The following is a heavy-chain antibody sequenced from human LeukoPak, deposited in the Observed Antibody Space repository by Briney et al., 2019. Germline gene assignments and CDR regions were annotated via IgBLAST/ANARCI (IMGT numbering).Heavy chain of an antibody. D-gene: IGHD4-23*01. V-gene: IGHV3-74*01. CDR3: ARDLGTTVVTWFDY. CDR1: GFTFSSYW. CDR2: IDSDGSST. J-gene: IGHJ4*02. Sequence: GGSLRLSCAASGFTFSSYWMHWVCQAPGKGLVWVSRIDSDGSSTIYTDSVKGRFTISRDNAKSTLFLQMNSLRAEDTALYHCARDLGTTVVTWFDYWGQGTLVTVSS.